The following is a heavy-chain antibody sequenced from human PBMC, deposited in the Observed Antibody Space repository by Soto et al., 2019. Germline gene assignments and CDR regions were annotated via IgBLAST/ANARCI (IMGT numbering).Heavy chain of an antibody. J-gene: IGHJ6*02. V-gene: IGHV1-2*02. CDR1: GYTFTDYY. Sequence: QVQLVQSRAEVKKPGASVNVSCKASGYTFTDYYIYWLRQAPGHGLEWMGWINPNSGATNYAHNFQGRVTMTRDTSIRAAYMELSRLSSDDTAVYYCAKDQGGYMVSVMDVWGQGTTVTVSS. CDR2: INPNSGAT. D-gene: IGHD2-2*02. CDR3: AKDQGGYMVSVMDV.